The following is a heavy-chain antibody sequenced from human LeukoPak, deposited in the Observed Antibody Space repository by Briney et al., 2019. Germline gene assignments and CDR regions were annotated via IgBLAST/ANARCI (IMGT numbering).Heavy chain of an antibody. D-gene: IGHD6-19*01. CDR1: AYSMSDGWV. J-gene: IGHJ4*02. Sequence: SETLSLTCTVSAYSMSDGWVWGMIRQPPGKGLEWIGYIYYSGSTNYNPSLKSRVTISVDTSKNQFSLKLSSVTAADTAVYYCARTSGGVGWYDYWGQGTLVTVSS. V-gene: IGHV4-38-2*02. CDR2: IYYSGST. CDR3: ARTSGGVGWYDY.